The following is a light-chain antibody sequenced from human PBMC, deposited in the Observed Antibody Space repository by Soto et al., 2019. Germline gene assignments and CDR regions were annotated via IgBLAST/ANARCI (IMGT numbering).Light chain of an antibody. CDR1: QSVSNNY. J-gene: IGKJ1*01. Sequence: EIVLTQSPCTLSLSPGERATLSCRASQSVSNNYLAWYQQKPGQAPRLLIYGASTRAAGIPDKFSGSASGTDFTLTISRLEPEDFAVYYCQQYGSSPWTFGQGTKVDIK. V-gene: IGKV3-20*01. CDR3: QQYGSSPWT. CDR2: GAS.